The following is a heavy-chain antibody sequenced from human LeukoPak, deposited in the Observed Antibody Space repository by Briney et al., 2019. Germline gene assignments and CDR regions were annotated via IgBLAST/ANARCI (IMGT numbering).Heavy chain of an antibody. J-gene: IGHJ6*02. V-gene: IGHV1-8*01. CDR1: GYTFTSYD. CDR2: MNPNSGNT. Sequence: GASVKVSCKASGYTFTSYDINWVRQATGQGLEWMGWMNPNSGNTGYAQKFQGRVTMTMNTSISTAYMELSSLRSEDTAVYYCAREVDVDTALAYGMDVWGQGTTVTVSS. CDR3: AREVDVDTALAYGMDV. D-gene: IGHD5-18*01.